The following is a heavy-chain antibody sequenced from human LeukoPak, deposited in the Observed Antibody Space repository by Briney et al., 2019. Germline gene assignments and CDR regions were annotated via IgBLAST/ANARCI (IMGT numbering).Heavy chain of an antibody. CDR3: ARERSSWYYLDY. Sequence: SQTLSLTCVISGDSVSSNIATWNWIRQSPSRGLEWLGRTYYRSQWYYDYAVSVRSRITINPDTSKNQFSLQQSSVTPEDTAVYFCARERSSWYYLDYWGQGMLATVSS. CDR1: GDSVSSNIAT. V-gene: IGHV6-1*01. CDR2: TYYRSQWYY. D-gene: IGHD6-13*01. J-gene: IGHJ4*02.